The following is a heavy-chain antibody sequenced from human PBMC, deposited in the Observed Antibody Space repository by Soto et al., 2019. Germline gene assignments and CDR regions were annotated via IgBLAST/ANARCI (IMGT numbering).Heavy chain of an antibody. CDR2: IYPGDSDT. D-gene: IGHD6-6*01. J-gene: IGHJ6*03. V-gene: IGHV5-51*01. Sequence: PGESLKISCKGSGYSFTSYWIGWVRQMPGKGLEWMGIIYPGDSDTRYSPSFQGQVTISADKSISTAYLQWSSLKASDTAMYYCARLVVHSSSPDYYYYMDVWGKGTTVTVSS. CDR3: ARLVVHSSSPDYYYYMDV. CDR1: GYSFTSYW.